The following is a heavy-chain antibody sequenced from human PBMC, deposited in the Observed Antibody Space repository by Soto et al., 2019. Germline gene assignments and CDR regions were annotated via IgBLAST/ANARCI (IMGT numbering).Heavy chain of an antibody. CDR3: TRHDGSDTTMLKSLGN. D-gene: IGHD5-18*01. V-gene: IGHV3-73*01. Sequence: TXGSLRLSCAASGFIFSGSAFHWVRQAPGKGLEWVGRIRSKANSYATSYGASVKGRFTISRDDSKSTTYLQINGLKTDDTAVYYCTRHDGSDTTMLKSLGNWGQGALVTVSS. CDR1: GFIFSGSA. CDR2: IRSKANSYAT. J-gene: IGHJ4*02.